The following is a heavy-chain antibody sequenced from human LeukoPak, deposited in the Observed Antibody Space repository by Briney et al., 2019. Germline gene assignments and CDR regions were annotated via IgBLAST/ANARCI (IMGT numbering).Heavy chain of an antibody. D-gene: IGHD5-18*01. J-gene: IGHJ4*02. CDR3: ARGNIIPSRRGYSYGYAGGSGYYFDY. V-gene: IGHV4-34*01. CDR2: INHSGST. Sequence: SETLSLTCAVYGGSFSGYYWSWIRQPPGKGLEWIGEINHSGSTNYNPSLKSRVTISVDTSKNQFSLKLSSVTAADTAVYYCARGNIIPSRRGYSYGYAGGSGYYFDYWGQGTLVTVSS. CDR1: GGSFSGYY.